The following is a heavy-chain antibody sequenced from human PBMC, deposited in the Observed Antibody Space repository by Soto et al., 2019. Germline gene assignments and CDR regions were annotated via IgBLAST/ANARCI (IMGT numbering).Heavy chain of an antibody. V-gene: IGHV2-5*02. CDR1: GFSLSTSRVG. Sequence: QITLKESGPALVKPTQTLTLTCTFSGFSLSTSRVGVGWIHQPPGKALQWLALICLDYDARYNPSLETRIIITKDPTNNQVVLTLANTDSADTATYHCAHRPLNSSRWFMAFDIWCQGKMVSFSS. CDR2: ICLDYDA. D-gene: IGHD6-19*01. CDR3: AHRPLNSSRWFMAFDI. J-gene: IGHJ3*02.